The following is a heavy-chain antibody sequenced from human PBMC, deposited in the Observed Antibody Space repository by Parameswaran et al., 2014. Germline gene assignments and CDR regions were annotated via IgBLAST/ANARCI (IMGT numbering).Heavy chain of an antibody. Sequence: RWIRQPPGKGLEWVGRITSKADGGTIDYAADVKGRFTLWRDDLKNTLFLQMNSLKAEDTAVYYCTTTARLIAGLDSWGQGTLVTVSS. CDR3: TTTARLIAGLDS. V-gene: IGHV3-15*01. J-gene: IGHJ5*01. D-gene: IGHD6-13*01. CDR2: ITSKADGGTI.